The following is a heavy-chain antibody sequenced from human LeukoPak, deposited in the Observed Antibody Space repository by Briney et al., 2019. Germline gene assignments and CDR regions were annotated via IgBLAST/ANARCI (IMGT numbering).Heavy chain of an antibody. CDR1: GCTFSSYA. V-gene: IGHV3-23*01. CDR3: AKDGIAVAGSSAWY. J-gene: IGHJ4*02. Sequence: GGSLRLSCAASGCTFSSYAMTWVRQAPGKGLEWVSGISDSGGSTYYADSVKGRFTISRDNSKNTVYLQMNSLRAEDTAVYYCAKDGIAVAGSSAWYWGRGTQVTVSS. D-gene: IGHD6-19*01. CDR2: ISDSGGST.